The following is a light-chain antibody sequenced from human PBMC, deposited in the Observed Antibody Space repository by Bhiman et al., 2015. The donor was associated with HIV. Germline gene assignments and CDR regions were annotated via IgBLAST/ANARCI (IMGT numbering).Light chain of an antibody. CDR1: SSNIGAGYD. Sequence: QSVLTQPPSVSGAPGQRVTISCTGSSSNIGAGYDVHWYQQLPRTAPKLLIYDNNKRPSGIPDRFSGSKSGTSATLGITGLQTGDEADYYCGTWHSALSGGGVFGTGTRVTVL. V-gene: IGLV1-51*01. J-gene: IGLJ1*01. CDR3: GTWHSALSGGGV. CDR2: DNN.